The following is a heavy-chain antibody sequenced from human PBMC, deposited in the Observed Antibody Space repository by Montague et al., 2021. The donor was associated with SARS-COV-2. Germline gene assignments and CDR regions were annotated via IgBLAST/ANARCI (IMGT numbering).Heavy chain of an antibody. D-gene: IGHD4-17*01. Sequence: SETLSLTCTVSGDSVSSSDRNWGWIRQPPGKGLEWLGIVYYSGYTYYXPSSKGRVTISIDASKNQFSLKLNSLTATDTAIYHCARRRLREDYFDFWGQGTQLTVSS. J-gene: IGHJ4*02. CDR2: VYYSGYT. V-gene: IGHV4-39*01. CDR3: ARRRLREDYFDF. CDR1: GDSVSSSDRN.